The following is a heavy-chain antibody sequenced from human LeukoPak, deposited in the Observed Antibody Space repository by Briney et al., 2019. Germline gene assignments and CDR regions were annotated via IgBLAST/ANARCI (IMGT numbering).Heavy chain of an antibody. CDR2: ISYSGTT. Sequence: SETLSLTCAVSGGSLRDYFWNWIRQPPGKGLEWLGEISYSGTTNSNPSLRSRVAVSIDTSKNQFSLRLTSVTVADTAVYFCARADVNFPAYTAFFDNWGPGALVTVSA. CDR3: ARADVNFPAYTAFFDN. CDR1: GGSLRDYF. D-gene: IGHD2-21*02. J-gene: IGHJ4*02. V-gene: IGHV4-34*01.